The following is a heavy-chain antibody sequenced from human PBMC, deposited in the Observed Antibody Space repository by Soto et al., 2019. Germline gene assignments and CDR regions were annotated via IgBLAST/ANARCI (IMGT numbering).Heavy chain of an antibody. J-gene: IGHJ4*02. CDR3: AHSGSYDFWSGFKLDY. V-gene: IGHV2-5*01. CDR2: IYWNDDK. Sequence: SGPTLVNPTQTLTLTCTFSGFSLSTSGLGVGWIRQPPGKALEWLALIYWNDDKRYSPSLKSRLTITKDTSKNQVVLTMTNMDPVDTATYYCAHSGSYDFWSGFKLDYWGQGTMVTVYS. D-gene: IGHD3-3*01. CDR1: GFSLSTSGLG.